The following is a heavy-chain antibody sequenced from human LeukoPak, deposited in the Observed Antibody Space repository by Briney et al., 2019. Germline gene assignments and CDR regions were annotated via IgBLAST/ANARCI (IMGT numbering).Heavy chain of an antibody. V-gene: IGHV4-59*01. Sequence: SETLSLTCTVSGGSISSYYWSWIRQPPGKGLEWIGYIYYSGSTSYNPSPKSRVTISVDTSKNQFSLKLSSVTAADTAVYYCARATPGVFGWFDPWGQGTLVTVSS. CDR1: GGSISSYY. D-gene: IGHD2-8*01. J-gene: IGHJ5*02. CDR2: IYYSGST. CDR3: ARATPGVFGWFDP.